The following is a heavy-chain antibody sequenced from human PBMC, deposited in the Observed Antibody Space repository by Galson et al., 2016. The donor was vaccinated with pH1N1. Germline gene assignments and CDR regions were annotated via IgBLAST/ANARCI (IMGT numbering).Heavy chain of an antibody. V-gene: IGHV1-69*04. CDR3: AKDRYFDTSVYYFESYY. D-gene: IGHD3-22*01. Sequence: SVKVSCKASGDGFSSHTITWVRQAPGQGLEWVGRFIPMINLANYAQKFQGRVTITADESMSTAYMELRSLRSEDTAIYYCAKDRYFDTSVYYFESYYWGQGTLVTVSS. CDR1: GDGFSSHT. J-gene: IGHJ4*02. CDR2: FIPMINLA.